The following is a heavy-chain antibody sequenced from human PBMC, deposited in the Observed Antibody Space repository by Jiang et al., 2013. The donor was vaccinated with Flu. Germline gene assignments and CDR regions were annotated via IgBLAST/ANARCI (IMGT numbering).Heavy chain of an antibody. D-gene: IGHD4-17*01. CDR2: LSYGGT. CDR3: ARSTVTRYFDS. CDR1: GGPISSNNW. V-gene: IGHV4-4*02. Sequence: AVSGGPISSNNWWSWVRQPQEGAGVDWGNLSYGGTNYNPSLKSRATISVDKSKNQFSLNLSSVTAADTAVYYCARSTVTRYFDSWGQGTLVTVSS. J-gene: IGHJ4*02.